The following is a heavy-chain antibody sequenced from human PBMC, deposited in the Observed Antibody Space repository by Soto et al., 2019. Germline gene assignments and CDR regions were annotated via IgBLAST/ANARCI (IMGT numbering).Heavy chain of an antibody. V-gene: IGHV3-30*18. CDR2: ISYDGSNK. J-gene: IGHJ6*02. Sequence: QVQLVESGGGVVQPGRSLRLSCAASGFTFSSYGMHWVRQAPGNGLEWVAVISYDGSNKYYADSVKGRFTISRDNSKNTLYLQMNSLRAEDTAVYYCAKAYYYYGMDVWGQGTTVTVSS. CDR3: AKAYYYYGMDV. CDR1: GFTFSSYG.